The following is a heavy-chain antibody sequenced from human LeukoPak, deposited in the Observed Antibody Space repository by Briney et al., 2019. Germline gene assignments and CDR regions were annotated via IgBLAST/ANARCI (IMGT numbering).Heavy chain of an antibody. V-gene: IGHV3-11*01. Sequence: LSLTCAVYGGSFSDYYMSWIRQAPGKGLEWVSYISSSGSTIYYADSVKGRFTISRDNAKNSLYLQMNSLRAEDTAVYYCARRAYCGGDCYSDYWGQGTLVTVSS. D-gene: IGHD2-21*02. J-gene: IGHJ4*02. CDR1: GGSFSDYY. CDR3: ARRAYCGGDCYSDY. CDR2: ISSSGSTI.